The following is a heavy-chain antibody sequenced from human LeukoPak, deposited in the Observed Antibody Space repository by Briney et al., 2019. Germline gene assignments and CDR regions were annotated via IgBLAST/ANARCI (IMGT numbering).Heavy chain of an antibody. CDR2: IYHSGST. CDR1: GGSISSSNW. CDR3: AREAPITMTGYAFDI. D-gene: IGHD3-22*01. V-gene: IGHV4-4*02. J-gene: IGHJ3*02. Sequence: PSETLSLTCAVSGGSISSSNWWSWVRQPPGKGLEWIGEIYHSGSTNYNPSLKSRVTISVDTSKNQFSLKLSSVTAADTAVYYCAREAPITMTGYAFDIWGQGTMVTVSS.